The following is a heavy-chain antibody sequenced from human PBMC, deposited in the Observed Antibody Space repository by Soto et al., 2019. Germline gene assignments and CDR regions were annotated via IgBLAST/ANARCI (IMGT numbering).Heavy chain of an antibody. D-gene: IGHD6-13*01. J-gene: IGHJ4*02. CDR3: GRGASLQLPFDY. V-gene: IGHV4-30-4*02. CDR2: IYYTGST. Sequence: SETLSLTCTVSGGSFSSGDYYWSWVRQPPGKGLEWIGYIYYTGSTFNNPSLKSRVSISIDTSKTQFSLKLSSVTAADTAVYYCGRGASLQLPFDYWGQGTLVTVSS. CDR1: GGSFSSGDYY.